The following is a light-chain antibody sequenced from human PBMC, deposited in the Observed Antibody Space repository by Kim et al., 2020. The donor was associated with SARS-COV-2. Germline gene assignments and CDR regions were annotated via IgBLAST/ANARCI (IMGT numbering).Light chain of an antibody. CDR2: EAS. Sequence: SPGTRATRSCRASQSVTNNYLGSHQQRPGQAPRLLIYEASRRVPGIPDRFSGSWAGTDFTLTISRLEPEDFAVYYCKQSGSSPLTFGGGTKVDIK. CDR1: QSVTNNY. CDR3: KQSGSSPLT. J-gene: IGKJ4*01. V-gene: IGKV3-20*01.